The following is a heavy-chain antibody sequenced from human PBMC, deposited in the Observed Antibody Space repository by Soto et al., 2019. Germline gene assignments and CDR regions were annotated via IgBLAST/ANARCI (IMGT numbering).Heavy chain of an antibody. V-gene: IGHV3-33*01. J-gene: IGHJ5*02. CDR1: GFLFTNHG. CDR2: IWSDGNKR. Sequence: GGSLRLSCAASGFLFTNHGMHWVRQAPGKGLEWVAVIWSDGNKRYYADSVKGRFTISRDNAKNSLYLQMNSLRAEDTAVYYCARDLHDYVSFRFDPWGQGTLVTVPQ. D-gene: IGHD3-16*01. CDR3: ARDLHDYVSFRFDP.